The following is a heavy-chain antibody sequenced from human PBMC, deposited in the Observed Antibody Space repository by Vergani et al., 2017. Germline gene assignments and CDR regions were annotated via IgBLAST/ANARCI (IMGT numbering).Heavy chain of an antibody. J-gene: IGHJ4*02. D-gene: IGHD6-13*01. CDR3: AKDWSEWASSWPFDY. CDR2: IWYDGSNK. Sequence: QVQLVESGGGVVQPGRSLRLSCAASGFTFSSYGMHWVRQAPGKGLEWVAVIWYDGSNKYYADSVKGRFTISRDNSKNTLYLQMNGLRAEDTAVYYCAKDWSEWASSWPFDYWGQGTLVTVSS. CDR1: GFTFSSYG. V-gene: IGHV3-33*06.